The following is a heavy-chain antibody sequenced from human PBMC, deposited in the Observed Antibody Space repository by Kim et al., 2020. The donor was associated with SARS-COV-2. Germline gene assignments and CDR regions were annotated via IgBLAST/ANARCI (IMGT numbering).Heavy chain of an antibody. CDR3: ARGHLGELSSNDY. D-gene: IGHD3-16*02. Sequence: ADAVKGRFTISRDKAKNTLYMKMDRLRAGDTAVYYCARGHLGELSSNDYWGQGTLVTVSS. V-gene: IGHV3-74*01. J-gene: IGHJ4*02.